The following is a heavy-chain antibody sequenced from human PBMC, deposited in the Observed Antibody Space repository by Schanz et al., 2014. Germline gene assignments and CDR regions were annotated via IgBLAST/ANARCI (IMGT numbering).Heavy chain of an antibody. V-gene: IGHV3-23*01. D-gene: IGHD2-2*01. CDR1: GFTFSTYA. J-gene: IGHJ6*03. CDR2: INTGGDST. Sequence: EVKLLESGGTLVRPGGSLRLSCAASGFTFSTYAMAWVRQAPGKGLEWVSSINTGGDSTYYADSVKGRFTISRDNSRDTVYLQMNSLRAEDTAVYYCARVKYCTITRCYRTETEGIYYMDVWGKGTTVTVSS. CDR3: ARVKYCTITRCYRTETEGIYYMDV.